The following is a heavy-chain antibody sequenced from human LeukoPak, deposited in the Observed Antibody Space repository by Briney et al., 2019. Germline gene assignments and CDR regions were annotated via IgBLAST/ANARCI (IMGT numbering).Heavy chain of an antibody. J-gene: IGHJ4*02. Sequence: ASVKVSCKASGYAFTDYYMHWVRQAPGQGLEWMGWLNPNSGDTNYAQKFQGRGTMTRDTSIITPYMDLSDLGYDDTGVYYCARGRNIEMSKMSGGRDYWGQGTLVTVP. CDR1: GYAFTDYY. V-gene: IGHV1-2*02. CDR2: LNPNSGDT. CDR3: ARGRNIEMSKMSGGRDY. D-gene: IGHD5-24*01.